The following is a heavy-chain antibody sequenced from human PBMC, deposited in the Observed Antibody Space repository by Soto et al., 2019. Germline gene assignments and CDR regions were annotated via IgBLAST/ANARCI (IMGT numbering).Heavy chain of an antibody. CDR3: ARDSRTPSGGMDV. V-gene: IGHV4-30-4*01. J-gene: IGHJ6*02. CDR1: GGSISSGDYR. Sequence: PSETLSLTCTVAGGSISSGDYRWTWVRQFPGKGLEWIGAIYYSASTYYNPSLVSRLTISVDTSKNKFSLKPTSVTAADTAVYYCARDSRTPSGGMDVWGQGTTVTVSS. CDR2: IYYSAST.